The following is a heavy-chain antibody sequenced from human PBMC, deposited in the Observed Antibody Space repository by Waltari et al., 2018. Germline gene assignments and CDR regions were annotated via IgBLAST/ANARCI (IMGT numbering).Heavy chain of an antibody. J-gene: IGHJ3*02. Sequence: QVQLVQSGAEVKKPGSSVKVSCKASGGTFSSYAISWVRRAPGQGLEWMGGIIPIFGTANYAQKFQGRVTITTDESTSTAYMELSSLRSEDTAVYYCARGPPPITMIVVNDAFDIWGQGTMVTVSS. CDR1: GGTFSSYA. V-gene: IGHV1-69*05. D-gene: IGHD3-22*01. CDR2: IIPIFGTA. CDR3: ARGPPPITMIVVNDAFDI.